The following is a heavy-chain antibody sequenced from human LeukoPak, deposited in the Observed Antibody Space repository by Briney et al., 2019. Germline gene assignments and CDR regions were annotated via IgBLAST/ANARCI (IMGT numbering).Heavy chain of an antibody. V-gene: IGHV3-30*02. D-gene: IGHD3-9*01. J-gene: IGHJ4*02. CDR3: AKDKELRYFDWPNFDY. Sequence: PGGSLRLSCAASGFTFSSYGMHWVRQAPGKGLEWVAFIRYDGSNKYYADSVKGRFTISRDNSKNTLYLQMNSLRAEDTAVYYCAKDKELRYFDWPNFDYWGQGTLVTVSS. CDR1: GFTFSSYG. CDR2: IRYDGSNK.